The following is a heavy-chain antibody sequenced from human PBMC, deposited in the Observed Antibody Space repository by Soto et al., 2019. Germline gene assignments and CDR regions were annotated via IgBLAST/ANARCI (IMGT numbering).Heavy chain of an antibody. V-gene: IGHV3-74*01. D-gene: IGHD6-19*01. J-gene: IGHJ6*02. CDR1: GFTFSSYW. Sequence: GGSLRLSCAASGFTFSSYWMHWVRQAPGKGLVWVSRINSDGSSTSYADSVKGRFTISRDNAKNTLYLQMNSLRAEDTAVYYCARVYSSGWFPPYGMDVWGQGTTVTVSS. CDR2: INSDGSST. CDR3: ARVYSSGWFPPYGMDV.